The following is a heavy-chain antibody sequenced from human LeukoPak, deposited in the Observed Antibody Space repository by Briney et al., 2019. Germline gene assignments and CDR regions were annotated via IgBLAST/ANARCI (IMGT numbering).Heavy chain of an antibody. D-gene: IGHD2-2*01. Sequence: PSETLSLTCTVSGGSINGHHWSWIRQSPGKALEWLGYIYYSGSTNYNPSLKSRVTISVDTSRNQFSLRLTSVTATDTAVYYCARQAHCTSITCNPLDYWGQGTLVTVSS. CDR3: ARQAHCTSITCNPLDY. V-gene: IGHV4-59*08. J-gene: IGHJ4*02. CDR2: IYYSGST. CDR1: GGSINGHH.